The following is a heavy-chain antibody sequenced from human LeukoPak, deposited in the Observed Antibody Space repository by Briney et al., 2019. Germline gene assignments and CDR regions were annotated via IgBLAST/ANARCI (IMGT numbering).Heavy chain of an antibody. Sequence: PGGSLRLSCAASGFTFDDYAMHWVRQAPGKGLEWVSGISWNSGSIGYADSVKGRFTISRDNAKNSLYLQMNSLRAEDTALYYCAKDIEAIYRGAFDIWGQGTMVTVSS. CDR3: AKDIEAIYRGAFDI. J-gene: IGHJ3*02. V-gene: IGHV3-9*01. D-gene: IGHD3-10*01. CDR1: GFTFDDYA. CDR2: ISWNSGSI.